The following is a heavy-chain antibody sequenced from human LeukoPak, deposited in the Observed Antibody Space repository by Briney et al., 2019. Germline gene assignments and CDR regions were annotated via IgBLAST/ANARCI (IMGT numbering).Heavy chain of an antibody. J-gene: IGHJ4*02. CDR2: ISWNSGSI. CDR3: AKDRSLTTYYFDY. CDR1: GFTFDGYA. V-gene: IGHV3-9*01. Sequence: GGSLRLSCAASGFTFDGYAMHWVRQAPGKGLEWVSGISWNSGSIGYADSVKGRFTISRDNAKNSLYLQMNSLRAEDTALYYCAKDRSLTTYYFDYWGQGTLVTVSS. D-gene: IGHD4/OR15-4a*01.